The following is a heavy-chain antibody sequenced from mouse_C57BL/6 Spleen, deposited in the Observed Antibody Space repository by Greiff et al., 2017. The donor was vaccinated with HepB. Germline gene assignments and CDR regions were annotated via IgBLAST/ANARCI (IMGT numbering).Heavy chain of an antibody. D-gene: IGHD1-1*01. CDR2: ISYDGSN. J-gene: IGHJ2*01. CDR1: GYSITSGYY. V-gene: IGHV3-6*01. Sequence: EVQLQQSGPGLVKPSQSLSLTCSVTGYSITSGYYWNWIRQFPGNKLEWMGYISYDGSNNYNPSLKNRISITRDTSKNQFFLKLNSVTTEDTATYYCARRDYYGSSVDYWGQGTTLTVSS. CDR3: ARRDYYGSSVDY.